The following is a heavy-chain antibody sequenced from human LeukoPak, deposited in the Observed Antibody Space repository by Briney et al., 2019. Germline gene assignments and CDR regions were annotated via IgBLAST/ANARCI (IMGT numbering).Heavy chain of an antibody. J-gene: IGHJ4*02. CDR2: ISSSSSYI. CDR1: GFTFSSYS. D-gene: IGHD2-8*01. CDR3: AKGYCTNGVCYLDY. Sequence: PGGSLRLYCAASGFTFSSYSLNWVRQAPGKGLEWVSSISSSSSYIYYADSVKGRFTISRDNAKNSLYLQMNSLRAEDTAVYYCAKGYCTNGVCYLDYWGQGTLVTVSS. V-gene: IGHV3-21*01.